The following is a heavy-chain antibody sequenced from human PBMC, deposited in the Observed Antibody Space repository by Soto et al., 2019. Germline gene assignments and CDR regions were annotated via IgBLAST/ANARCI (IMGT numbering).Heavy chain of an antibody. CDR2: IYTSGST. J-gene: IGHJ5*02. CDR3: ARDVFATIVVVPAAIRARRFDP. V-gene: IGHV4-4*07. Sequence: QVQLQESGPGLVKPSETLSLTCTVSGGSISSYYWSWIRQPAGKGLEWIGRIYTSGSTNYNPSLKSRVTMSVDTSKNQFSLKLSSVTAADTAVYYCARDVFATIVVVPAAIRARRFDPWGQGTLVTVSS. D-gene: IGHD2-2*02. CDR1: GGSISSYY.